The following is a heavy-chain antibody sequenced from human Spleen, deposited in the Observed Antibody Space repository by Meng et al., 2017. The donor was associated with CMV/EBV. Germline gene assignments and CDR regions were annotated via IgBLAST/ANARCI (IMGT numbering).Heavy chain of an antibody. J-gene: IGHJ4*02. D-gene: IGHD3-3*01. V-gene: IGHV3-23*01. CDR3: ARKYDFWSGWYFDY. Sequence: GESLKISCAASGFTFSSNAMSWVRQAPGKGLEWVSTISGSADGTYYADSVRGRFTISRDNSKNTLFLQMNSLRAEDTAVYYCARKYDFWSGWYFDYWGQGTLVTVSS. CDR1: GFTFSSNA. CDR2: ISGSADGT.